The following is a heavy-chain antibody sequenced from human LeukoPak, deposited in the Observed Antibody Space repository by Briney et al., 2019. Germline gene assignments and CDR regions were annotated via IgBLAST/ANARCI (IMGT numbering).Heavy chain of an antibody. CDR1: GFTVSSNY. D-gene: IGHD6-19*01. CDR3: ASQGGYSSGWYFYYYYGMDV. CDR2: IYSGGST. J-gene: IGHJ6*02. Sequence: GGSLRLSCAASGFTVSSNYMSWVRRAPGKGLEWVSVIYSGGSTYYADSVKGRFTISRDNSKNTLYLQMNSLRAEDTAVYYCASQGGYSSGWYFYYYYGMDVWGQGTTVTVSS. V-gene: IGHV3-53*01.